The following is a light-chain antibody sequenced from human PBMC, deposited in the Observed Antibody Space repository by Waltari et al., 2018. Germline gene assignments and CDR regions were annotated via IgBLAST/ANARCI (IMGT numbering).Light chain of an antibody. V-gene: IGLV2-8*01. CDR1: SSDVGSYNY. J-gene: IGLJ1*01. CDR2: EVT. CDR3: ISYAGSNYYV. Sequence: QSALTQPPSASGSPGQSVTISCTGTSSDVGSYNYVSWYQQHPGEAPKLMIYEVTKRPSGVPDRFSCSKSGNTASLTVSGLQAEDEADYYCISYAGSNYYVFGTGTKVTVL.